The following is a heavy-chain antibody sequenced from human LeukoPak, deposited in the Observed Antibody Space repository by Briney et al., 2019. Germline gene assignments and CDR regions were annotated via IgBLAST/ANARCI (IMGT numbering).Heavy chain of an antibody. CDR2: MNPNSGNT. CDR1: GYTFTSYD. V-gene: IGHV1-8*01. J-gene: IGHJ6*02. Sequence: GASVKVSCKASGYTFTSYDINWVRQATGQGLEWMGWMNPNSGNTGYAQKFQGRVTMTRNTSISTAYMELSSLRSEDTAVYYCARGRVSNYKYYGMDVWGQGTTVTVSS. D-gene: IGHD4-11*01. CDR3: ARGRVSNYKYYGMDV.